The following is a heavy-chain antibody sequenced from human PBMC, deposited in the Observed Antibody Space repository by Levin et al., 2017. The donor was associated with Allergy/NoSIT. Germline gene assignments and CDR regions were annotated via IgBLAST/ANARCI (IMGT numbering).Heavy chain of an antibody. V-gene: IGHV3-23*01. Sequence: PGESLKISCAASGFTFSSYAMSWVRQAPGKGLEWVSAISGSGGSTYYADSVKGRFTISRDNSKNTLYLQMNSLRAEDTAVYYCARTGGEGYIVVVPAAETRNDYWGQGTLVTVSS. CDR1: GFTFSSYA. CDR3: ARTGGEGYIVVVPAAETRNDY. CDR2: ISGSGGST. J-gene: IGHJ4*02. D-gene: IGHD2-2*01.